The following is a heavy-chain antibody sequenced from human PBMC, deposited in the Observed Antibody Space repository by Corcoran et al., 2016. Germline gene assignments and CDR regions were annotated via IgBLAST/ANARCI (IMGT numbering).Heavy chain of an antibody. CDR2: IWYDGSNK. J-gene: IGHJ6*02. D-gene: IGHD3-3*01. V-gene: IGHV3-33*01. CDR3: ARDLYDFWSGYYPAPSAYYGMGV. CDR1: GSTFSSYG. Sequence: QVQLVESGGGVVQPGRSLRLSCAASGSTFSSYGMHWVRQAPGKGLEWVAVIWYDGSNKYYADSVKGRFTISRDNSKNTLYLQMNSLRAEDTAVYYCARDLYDFWSGYYPAPSAYYGMGVWGQGTTVTVSS.